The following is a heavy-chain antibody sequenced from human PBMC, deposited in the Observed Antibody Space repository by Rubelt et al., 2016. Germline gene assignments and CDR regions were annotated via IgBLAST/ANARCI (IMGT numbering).Heavy chain of an antibody. V-gene: IGHV1-69*04. CDR2: IIPILGIA. CDR1: GGTFSSYA. CDR3: ARGLNYGDYSDF. D-gene: IGHD4-17*01. J-gene: IGHJ4*02. Sequence: QVQLVQSGAEVKKPGSSVKVSCKASGGTFSSYAISWVRQAPGPGLEWMGRIIPILGIANYAQKFKGRVTMTRETSTTTVYMELSSLRSEDTAVYYCARGLNYGDYSDFWGQGTPVTVSS.